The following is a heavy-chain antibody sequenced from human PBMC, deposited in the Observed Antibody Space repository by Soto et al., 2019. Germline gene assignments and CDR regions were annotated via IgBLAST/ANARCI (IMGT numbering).Heavy chain of an antibody. V-gene: IGHV3-43*01. CDR1: GFTFEDYT. CDR2: ISWDGRTT. J-gene: IGHJ5*01. CDR3: AKDGSQRDDDGNGFAS. D-gene: IGHD3-16*01. Sequence: EVQLVESGGDVVQPGGSLRLSCVVSGFTFEDYTIHWVRQAPGKALEWVSLISWDGRTTYYTQSVKGRFTTSRDNSKNALYLQMNSLRPEDTALYYCAKDGSQRDDDGNGFASWGQGTLVTVSS.